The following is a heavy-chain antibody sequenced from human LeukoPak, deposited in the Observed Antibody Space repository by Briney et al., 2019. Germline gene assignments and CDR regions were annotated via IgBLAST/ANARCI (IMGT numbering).Heavy chain of an antibody. CDR3: AREGYTGNFDY. CDR2: IGSSSSYT. Sequence: PGGSLRLSCAASGFTFSDYYMSWIRKAPGKGLGWVSYIGSSSSYTNSAASVKGRFTISRDNAKNSLYLQMNSLRAEDTAVYYCAREGYTGNFDYWGQGTLVTVSS. CDR1: GFTFSDYY. D-gene: IGHD2-2*02. J-gene: IGHJ4*02. V-gene: IGHV3-11*05.